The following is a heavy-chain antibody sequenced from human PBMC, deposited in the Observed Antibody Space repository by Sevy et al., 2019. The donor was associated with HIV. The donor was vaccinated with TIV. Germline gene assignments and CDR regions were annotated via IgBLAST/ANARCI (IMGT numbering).Heavy chain of an antibody. CDR1: GFTFSSYG. CDR2: ISYDGSNK. D-gene: IGHD5-12*01. Sequence: GGSLRLSCAASGFTFSSYGMHWVRQAPGKGLEWVAVISYDGSNKYYADSVKGRFTISRDNSKNTLYLQMNSLRAEDTAVYSCAKERLVAAAYFDYWGQGTLVTVSS. CDR3: AKERLVAAAYFDY. V-gene: IGHV3-30*18. J-gene: IGHJ4*02.